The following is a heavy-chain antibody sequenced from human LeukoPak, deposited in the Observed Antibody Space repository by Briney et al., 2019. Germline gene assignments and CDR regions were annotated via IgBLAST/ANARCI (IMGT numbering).Heavy chain of an antibody. CDR2: IYWDGDK. Sequence: SGPTLVKPAQTLTLTCTFSGFSLSTSGVGVGWIRQPPGKALEWLALIYWDGDKRYSPSLKSRLTITKDTSKNQVLLTMTNMDPVDTATYYCAHFAGEQVPRDYLDYWGQGTLVTVSS. CDR3: AHFAGEQVPRDYLDY. CDR1: GFSLSTSGVG. D-gene: IGHD3-16*01. V-gene: IGHV2-5*02. J-gene: IGHJ4*02.